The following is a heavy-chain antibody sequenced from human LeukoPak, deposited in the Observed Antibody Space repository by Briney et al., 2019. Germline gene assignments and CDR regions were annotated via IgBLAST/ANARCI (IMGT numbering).Heavy chain of an antibody. CDR3: AREPRLPRYCSGGSCYSVYDY. CDR2: INPNSGGT. V-gene: IGHV1-2*02. J-gene: IGHJ4*02. CDR1: GYTFTGYY. D-gene: IGHD2-15*01. Sequence: ASVKVSCKASGYTFTGYYMHWVRQAPGQGLEWMGWINPNSGGTNYAQKFQGRVTMTRDTSISTAYMELSRLRSDDTAVYYCAREPRLPRYCSGGSCYSVYDYWGQGTLVTASS.